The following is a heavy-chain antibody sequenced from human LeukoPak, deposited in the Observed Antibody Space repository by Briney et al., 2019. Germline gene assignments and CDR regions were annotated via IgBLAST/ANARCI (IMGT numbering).Heavy chain of an antibody. CDR3: ARRPAAVAAKGAFDI. J-gene: IGHJ3*02. V-gene: IGHV4-4*02. D-gene: IGHD6-19*01. CDR2: IYHSGST. CDR1: GGSISSSNW. Sequence: KPSGTLSLTCAVSGGSISSSNWWGWVRQPPGKGLEWIGEIYHSGSTNYNPSLKSRVTISVDKSKNQFSLKLSSVTAADTAVYYCARRPAAVAAKGAFDIWGQGTMVTVSS.